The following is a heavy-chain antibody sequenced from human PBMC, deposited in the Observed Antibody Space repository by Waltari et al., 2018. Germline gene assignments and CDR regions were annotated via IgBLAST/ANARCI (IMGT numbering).Heavy chain of an antibody. D-gene: IGHD3-16*01. J-gene: IGHJ4*02. CDR1: GFTFSGYR. CDR3: ARDPYDYVGGTDS. Sequence: EVQLVESGGGLVQTGGSLRLVCAASGFTFSGYRMNWVRQATGKGREWVSHITRNSESTYYADSVKGRFTISRDNAKNSLYLQMNSLRGEDTAIYYCARDPYDYVGGTDSWGQGTLVTVSS. V-gene: IGHV3-48*04. CDR2: ITRNSEST.